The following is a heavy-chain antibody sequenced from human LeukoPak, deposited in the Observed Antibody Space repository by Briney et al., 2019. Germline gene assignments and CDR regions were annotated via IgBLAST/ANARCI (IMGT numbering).Heavy chain of an antibody. CDR3: ARDTYYYDSSGEA. J-gene: IGHJ4*01. CDR1: GFTVSSNY. V-gene: IGHV3-66*01. D-gene: IGHD3-22*01. Sequence: QSGGSLRLSCAASGFTVSSNYMSWVRQAPGKGLEWVSVIYSGGSTYYADSVKGRFTISRDNSKNTLYLQMNSLRAEDTAVYYCARDTYYYDSSGEAWGHGTLVTVSS. CDR2: IYSGGST.